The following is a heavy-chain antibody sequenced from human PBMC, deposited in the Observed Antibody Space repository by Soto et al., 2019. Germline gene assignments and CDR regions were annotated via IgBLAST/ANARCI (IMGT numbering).Heavy chain of an antibody. CDR1: RYTFISYD. CDR3: TRGQEVWWNAGPLGLHGLDV. D-gene: IGHD3-16*01. Sequence: ASVKVSCKASRYTFISYDINWVRQAPGQGLEWMGWMDPSSANTGYAQKFQGRISMTRNTSMNTAYMELNSLTSEDTAVYYCTRGQEVWWNAGPLGLHGLDVWGQGTTVTVSS. J-gene: IGHJ6*02. CDR2: MDPSSANT. V-gene: IGHV1-8*01.